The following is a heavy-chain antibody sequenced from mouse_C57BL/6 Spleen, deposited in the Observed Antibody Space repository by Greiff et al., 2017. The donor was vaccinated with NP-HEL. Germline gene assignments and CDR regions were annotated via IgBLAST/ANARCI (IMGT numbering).Heavy chain of an antibody. Sequence: QVHVKQSGAELVKPGASVKLSCKASGYTFTSYWMHWVKQRPGRGLEWIGRIDPNSGGTKYNEKFKSKATLTVDKPSSTAYMQLSSLTSEDSAVYYCAHYGSSSRSWYFDVWGTGTTVTVSS. CDR3: AHYGSSSRSWYFDV. J-gene: IGHJ1*03. V-gene: IGHV1-72*01. D-gene: IGHD1-1*01. CDR2: IDPNSGGT. CDR1: GYTFTSYW.